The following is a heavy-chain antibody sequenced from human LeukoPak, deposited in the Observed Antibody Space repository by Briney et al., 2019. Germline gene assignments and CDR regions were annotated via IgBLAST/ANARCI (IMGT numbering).Heavy chain of an antibody. V-gene: IGHV3-48*01. CDR2: ISSSSSTI. D-gene: IGHD1-1*01. Sequence: GGSLRLSCAASGFTFSSYSMNWVRQAPGKGLEWVSYISSSSSTIYYADSVKGRFTISRDNAKNSLYLQMNSLRAEDTAVYYCARDSLQLERPFDYWGQGTLVTVSS. CDR3: ARDSLQLERPFDY. J-gene: IGHJ4*02. CDR1: GFTFSSYS.